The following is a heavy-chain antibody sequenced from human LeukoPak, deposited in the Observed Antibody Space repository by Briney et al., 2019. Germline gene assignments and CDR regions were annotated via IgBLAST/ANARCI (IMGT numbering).Heavy chain of an antibody. J-gene: IGHJ4*02. D-gene: IGHD2-8*01. Sequence: SETLSLTCTVSGGSISSGGYYWSWIRQHPGKGLEWIGYIYYSGSTYYNPSLKSRVTISVDTSKNQFSLKLSSVTAADTAVYYCARQKPKGCNDGVCYKYYFDYWGQGTLVTVSS. CDR1: GGSISSGGYY. CDR2: IYYSGST. V-gene: IGHV4-39*01. CDR3: ARQKPKGCNDGVCYKYYFDY.